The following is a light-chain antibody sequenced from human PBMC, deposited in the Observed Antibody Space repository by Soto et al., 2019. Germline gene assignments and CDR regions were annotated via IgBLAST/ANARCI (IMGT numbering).Light chain of an antibody. J-gene: IGLJ2*01. CDR2: GNT. CDR1: SSNIGAGYT. V-gene: IGLV1-40*01. CDR3: QSYDSSLSGSL. Sequence: QSALTQPPSVSGAPGQRVTISCTGSSSNIGAGYTVHWYQQIPGTAPKLLIYGNTNRPSGVPDRFSGSKSGTSASLAITGLQAEDEADYYCQSYDSSLSGSLFGGGTKVTVL.